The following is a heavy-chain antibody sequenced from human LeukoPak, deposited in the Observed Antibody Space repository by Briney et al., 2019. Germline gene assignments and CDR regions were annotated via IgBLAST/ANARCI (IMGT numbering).Heavy chain of an antibody. CDR2: IYYSGST. D-gene: IGHD4-23*01. CDR1: GGSISSGDYY. J-gene: IGHJ4*02. V-gene: IGHV4-30-4*01. CDR3: ARSKYGGNSVDY. Sequence: PSETLSLTCTVSGGSISSGDYYWSWIRQPPGKGLEWIGYIYYSGSTYYNPSLKSRVTISVDTSKNQFSLKLSSVTAADMAVYYCARSKYGGNSVDYWGQGTLVTVSS.